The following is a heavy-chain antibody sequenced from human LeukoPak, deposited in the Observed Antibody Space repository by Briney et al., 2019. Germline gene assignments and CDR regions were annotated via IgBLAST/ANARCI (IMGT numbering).Heavy chain of an antibody. CDR3: ARRLAVTRDYFDP. CDR2: VYSTGTT. Sequence: PSQTLSLTCVVSGASVGSGAYYWSWIRQPAGECLQWIGHVYSTGTTNYNPSLGSRVSISLDTSKKQFSLEMTSVTAADTAVYYCARRLAVTRDYFDPWGQGILVTVSS. D-gene: IGHD4-17*01. J-gene: IGHJ5*02. CDR1: GASVGSGAYY. V-gene: IGHV4-61*09.